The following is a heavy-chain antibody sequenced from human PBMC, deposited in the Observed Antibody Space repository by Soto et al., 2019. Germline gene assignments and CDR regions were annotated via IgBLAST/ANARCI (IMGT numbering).Heavy chain of an antibody. CDR3: ARDSYRDYFDY. CDR2: IYYSGST. J-gene: IGHJ4*02. Sequence: PSETLSLTCTVSGGSISSYYWSWIRQPPGKGLEWIGYIYYSGSTNYNPSLKSRVTISVDTSKNQFSLKLSSVTAADTAVYYCARDSYRDYFDYWGQGTLVTVSS. D-gene: IGHD4-17*01. V-gene: IGHV4-59*01. CDR1: GGSISSYY.